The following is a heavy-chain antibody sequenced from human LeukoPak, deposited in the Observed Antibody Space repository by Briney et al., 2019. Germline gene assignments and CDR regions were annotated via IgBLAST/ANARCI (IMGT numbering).Heavy chain of an antibody. J-gene: IGHJ4*02. CDR3: AKAQFGSGTSDGWDY. CDR1: GFNFGTYG. CDR2: IRYDGTNK. V-gene: IGHV3-30*02. Sequence: PGGSLRLSCAASGFNFGTYGMHWVRQAPGKGLEWVAFIRYDGTNKYYADSLKGRFTISRDNSKNTLYVQMNKMRVEDTAVYYCAKAQFGSGTSDGWDYWGQGTLVTVSS. D-gene: IGHD3-10*01.